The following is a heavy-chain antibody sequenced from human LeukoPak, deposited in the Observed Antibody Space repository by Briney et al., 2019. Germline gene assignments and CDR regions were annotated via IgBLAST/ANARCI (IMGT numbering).Heavy chain of an antibody. CDR2: ISDNGGST. Sequence: GGSLRLSCSASGFILRSHAMHWVRQAPGKGLGYVSRISDNGGSTYYADSVKGRFTISRDNSKNTLYLQMSSLRAVDTAVYYCVKDNEAGGSPFDRWGQGTLVTVSS. D-gene: IGHD1-1*01. CDR3: VKDNEAGGSPFDR. CDR1: GFILRSHA. J-gene: IGHJ4*02. V-gene: IGHV3-64D*06.